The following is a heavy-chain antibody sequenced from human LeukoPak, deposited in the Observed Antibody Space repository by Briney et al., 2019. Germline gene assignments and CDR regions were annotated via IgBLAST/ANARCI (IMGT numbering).Heavy chain of an antibody. D-gene: IGHD2-15*01. CDR3: ARSLGYCSAGSCFPFDY. CDR1: GFTFSSYW. CDR2: INQDGSDK. J-gene: IGHJ4*02. Sequence: GGSLRLSCAASGFTFSSYWVSWVRQAPGKGLEWVANINQDGSDKYYVDSVKGRFTISRDNAKNSLYLQMNSLRAEDTAVYYCARSLGYCSAGSCFPFDYWGQGTLVTVSS. V-gene: IGHV3-7*05.